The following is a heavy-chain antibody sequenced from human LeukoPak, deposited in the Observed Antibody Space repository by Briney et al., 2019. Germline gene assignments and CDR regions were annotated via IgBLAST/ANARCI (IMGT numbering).Heavy chain of an antibody. CDR1: GFTVSSNY. CDR2: IYSGGST. D-gene: IGHD3-10*01. V-gene: IGHV3-66*01. J-gene: IGHJ4*02. CDR3: ASPSSGSLHFDY. Sequence: PGGSLRLSCAASGFTVSSNYMSWVRQAPGKGLEWVSVIYSGGSTYYADSVKGRFTISRDNSKNTLYLQVNSLRAEDTAVYYCASPSSGSLHFDYWGQGTLVTVSS.